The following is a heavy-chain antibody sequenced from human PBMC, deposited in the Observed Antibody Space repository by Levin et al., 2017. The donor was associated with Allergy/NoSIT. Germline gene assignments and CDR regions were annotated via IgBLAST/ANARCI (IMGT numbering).Heavy chain of an antibody. J-gene: IGHJ5*02. V-gene: IGHV3-33*01. CDR2: IWYDGSNK. CDR3: ARDLSSSWPDNWFDP. CDR1: GFTFSSYG. D-gene: IGHD6-13*01. Sequence: PGGSLRLSCAASGFTFSSYGMHWVRQAPGKGLEWVAVIWYDGSNKYYADSVKGRFTISRDNSKNTLYLQMNSLRAEDTAVYYCARDLSSSWPDNWFDPWGQGTLVTVSS.